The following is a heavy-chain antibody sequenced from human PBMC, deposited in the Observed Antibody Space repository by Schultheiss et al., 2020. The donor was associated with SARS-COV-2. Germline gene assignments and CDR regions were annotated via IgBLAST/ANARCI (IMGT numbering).Heavy chain of an antibody. Sequence: GSLRLSCTVSGGSISSYYWSWTRQPPGKGLEWIGYIYYSGNTNYNPSLKSRVTISVDTSKNQFSLKLSSVTAADTAVYYCAREVYAPYYYYYAMDFWGQGTTVTVSS. J-gene: IGHJ6*02. CDR2: IYYSGNT. V-gene: IGHV4-59*01. CDR3: AREVYAPYYYYYAMDF. D-gene: IGHD2-8*01. CDR1: GGSISSYY.